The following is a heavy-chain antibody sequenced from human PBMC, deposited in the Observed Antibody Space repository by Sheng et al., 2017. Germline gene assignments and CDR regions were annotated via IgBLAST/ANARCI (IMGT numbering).Heavy chain of an antibody. J-gene: IGHJ4*01. V-gene: IGHV3-23*04. Sequence: EVQLVESGGGLAQPGGFLRLSCAASGFTFNNHAMGWVRQTPDKGLEWVSGISGSGDTTYHADSVGGRFSISRDNSMNTLYMQMNSLRAEDTAVYYCARYMVAAGHYYFD. CDR2: ISGSGDTT. D-gene: IGHD2-15*01. CDR3: ARYMVAAGHYYFD. CDR1: GFTFNNHA.